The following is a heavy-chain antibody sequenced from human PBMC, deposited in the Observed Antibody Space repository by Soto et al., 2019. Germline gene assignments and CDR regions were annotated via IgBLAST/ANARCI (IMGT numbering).Heavy chain of an antibody. Sequence: SETLSLTCAVYGGSFSGYYWSWIRQPPGKGLEWIGEINHSGSTNYNPSLKSRVTISVDTSKNQFSLKLSSVTAADTAVYYCARGPSYSSSWPNYFDYWGQGTLVTVSS. CDR2: INHSGST. J-gene: IGHJ4*02. V-gene: IGHV4-34*01. CDR1: GGSFSGYY. CDR3: ARGPSYSSSWPNYFDY. D-gene: IGHD6-13*01.